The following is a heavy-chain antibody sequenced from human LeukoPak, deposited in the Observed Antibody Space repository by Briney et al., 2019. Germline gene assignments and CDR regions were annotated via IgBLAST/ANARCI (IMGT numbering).Heavy chain of an antibody. CDR1: GESFRDFF. J-gene: IGHJ4*02. V-gene: IGHV4-34*01. CDR3: SRRGRDRDWFPRTLDY. D-gene: IGHD3-9*01. CDR2: INDSGTT. Sequence: SETLSLTCAVYGESFRDFFWTWVRQTPGKGLEGIGEINDSGTTNYNPSLKSRATISIDMSKNQFFLRMTSVTAVDTAVYYCSRRGRDRDWFPRTLDYWGQGIPVFVS.